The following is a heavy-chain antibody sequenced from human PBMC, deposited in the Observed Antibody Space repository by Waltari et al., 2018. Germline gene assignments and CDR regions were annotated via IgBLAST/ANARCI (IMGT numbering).Heavy chain of an antibody. D-gene: IGHD6-19*01. CDR1: GGPFRGYY. CDR3: ARGCRSRGWPGRYFDL. CDR2: INHRGSP. V-gene: IGHV4-34*01. J-gene: IGHJ2*01. Sequence: QVPLQQWGAGLLYPSETRSPPCAVYGGPFRGYYWRWIREPPGTGLEWIGEINHRGSPNYNPSRKSRVTISVNTSKNQFSRKLSPGTAADTAVYYCARGCRSRGWPGRYFDLWGRGTLVTVSS.